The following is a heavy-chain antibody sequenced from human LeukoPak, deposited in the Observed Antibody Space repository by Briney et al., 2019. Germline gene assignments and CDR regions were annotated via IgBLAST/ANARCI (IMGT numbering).Heavy chain of an antibody. CDR2: IIPIFGTA. D-gene: IGHD3-22*01. CDR3: AREGEYYYDSSGYYLDY. V-gene: IGHV1-18*04. J-gene: IGHJ4*02. Sequence: ASVKVSCKASGYTFTSCQMHWVRQAPGQGLEWMGGIIPIFGTANYAQKLQGRVTMTTDTSTSTAYMELRSLRSDDTAVYYCAREGEYYYDSSGYYLDYWGQGTLVTVSS. CDR1: GYTFTSCQ.